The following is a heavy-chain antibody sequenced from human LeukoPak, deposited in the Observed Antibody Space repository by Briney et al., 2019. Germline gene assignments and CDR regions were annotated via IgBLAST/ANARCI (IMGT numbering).Heavy chain of an antibody. D-gene: IGHD3-22*01. J-gene: IGHJ5*02. Sequence: SETLSLTCAVYGGSFSDYYWGWIRQPPGKGLEWIGTIYHSGSTYYNASLKGRVTILVDTSKNQFSLKFNSVTAADTAVYFCARVGIVLVTGSNWVDPWGQGTLVTVCS. V-gene: IGHV4-34*01. CDR1: GGSFSDYY. CDR2: IYHSGST. CDR3: ARVGIVLVTGSNWVDP.